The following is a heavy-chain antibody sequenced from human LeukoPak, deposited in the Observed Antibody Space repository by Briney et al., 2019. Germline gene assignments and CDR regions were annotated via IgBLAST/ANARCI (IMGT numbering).Heavy chain of an antibody. J-gene: IGHJ6*02. V-gene: IGHV3-9*01. Sequence: PGRSLRLSCAASGFTFDDYAMHWVRQAPGKGLEWVSGISWNSGSIGYADSVKGRFTISRDNAKNSLYLQMNSLRAEDTALYYCARGGLRYFDWLLAPYYYGMDVWGQGTTVTVSS. CDR1: GFTFDDYA. CDR2: ISWNSGSI. CDR3: ARGGLRYFDWLLAPYYYGMDV. D-gene: IGHD3-9*01.